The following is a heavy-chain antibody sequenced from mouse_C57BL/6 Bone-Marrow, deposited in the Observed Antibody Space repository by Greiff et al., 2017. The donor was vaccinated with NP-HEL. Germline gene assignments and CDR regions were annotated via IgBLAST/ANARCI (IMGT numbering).Heavy chain of an antibody. CDR1: GYSITSGYD. CDR3: ARVGDYYGSSYFDY. Sequence: VQLQESGPGMVKPSQSLSLTCTVTGYSITSGYDWHWIRHFPGNKLEWMGYISYSGSTNYNPSLKSRISITHDTSKNHFFLKLNSVTTEDTATYYCARVGDYYGSSYFDYWGQGTTLTVSS. J-gene: IGHJ2*01. D-gene: IGHD1-1*01. V-gene: IGHV3-1*01. CDR2: ISYSGST.